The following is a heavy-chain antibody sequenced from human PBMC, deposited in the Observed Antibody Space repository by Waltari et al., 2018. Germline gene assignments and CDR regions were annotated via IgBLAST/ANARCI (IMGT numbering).Heavy chain of an antibody. V-gene: IGHV1-2*02. CDR2: INPNSGGT. D-gene: IGHD5-12*01. CDR3: ARGNRLSGSDYFEV. J-gene: IGHJ3*01. CDR1: GYTFTGYY. Sequence: QVQLVQSGAEVKTPGASVKVSCKASGYTFTGYYMHCGRQAPGQGLEWMVWINPNSGGTNYSEKLQGRVTIARDTTDTSASTVYMELRSLTSDDTAIYYCARGNRLSGSDYFEVWGQGTLLTVSS.